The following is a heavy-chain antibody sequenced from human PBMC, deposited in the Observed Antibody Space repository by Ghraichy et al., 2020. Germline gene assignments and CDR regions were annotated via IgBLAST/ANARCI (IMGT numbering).Heavy chain of an antibody. CDR3: ARDGTSITIFGVVKTNIDWFDP. Sequence: SVKVSCKASGGTFSSYAISWVRQAPGQGLEWMGGIIPIFGTANYAQKFQGRVTITADESTSTAYMELSSLRSEDTAVYYCARDGTSITIFGVVKTNIDWFDPWGQGTLVNVSS. D-gene: IGHD3-3*01. CDR2: IIPIFGTA. J-gene: IGHJ5*02. CDR1: GGTFSSYA. V-gene: IGHV1-69*13.